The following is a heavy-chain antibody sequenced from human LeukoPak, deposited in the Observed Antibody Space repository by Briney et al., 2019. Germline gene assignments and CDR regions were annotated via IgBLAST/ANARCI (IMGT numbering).Heavy chain of an antibody. CDR1: GGSISSGGYS. CDR2: IYHSGST. CDR3: ARAGELGYCSSTSCLYGGNAFDI. Sequence: SETLSLTCAVSGGSISSGGYSWSWIRQPPGKGLEWIGYIYHSGSTYYNPSLKSRVTISVDRSKNQFSLKLSSVTAADTAVCYCARAGELGYCSSTSCLYGGNAFDIWGQGTMVTVSS. V-gene: IGHV4-30-2*01. J-gene: IGHJ3*02. D-gene: IGHD2-2*01.